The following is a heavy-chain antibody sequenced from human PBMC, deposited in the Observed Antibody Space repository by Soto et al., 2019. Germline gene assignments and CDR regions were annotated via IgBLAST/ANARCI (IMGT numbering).Heavy chain of an antibody. Sequence: EVQLLESGGGLVQPGGSLRLSCAASGFTFSSYAMSWVRQAPGKGLEWVSAISGSGGSTYYADSVKGRFTISRDNSKNTLYLQMNSLRAEDTAVYYCAKLPYYDILTGYYYFDYWGQGTLVTVSS. CDR1: GFTFSSYA. CDR2: ISGSGGST. CDR3: AKLPYYDILTGYYYFDY. J-gene: IGHJ4*02. D-gene: IGHD3-9*01. V-gene: IGHV3-23*01.